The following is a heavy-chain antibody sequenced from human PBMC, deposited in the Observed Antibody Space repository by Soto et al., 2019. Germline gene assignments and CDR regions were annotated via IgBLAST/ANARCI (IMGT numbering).Heavy chain of an antibody. CDR2: IKNKVDGGTT. CDR1: GFTFSNAW. J-gene: IGHJ4*02. CDR3: TTDDPINRY. Sequence: EVQLVESGGGLVKPGGSLRVSCAASGFTFSNAWMSWVRQAPGKGLEWVGRIKNKVDGGTTDYAAPVKGRFTISRDDSRNTLYLQMNSLKTEDTAMYYCTTDDPINRYWGQGTLVTVPS. V-gene: IGHV3-15*01.